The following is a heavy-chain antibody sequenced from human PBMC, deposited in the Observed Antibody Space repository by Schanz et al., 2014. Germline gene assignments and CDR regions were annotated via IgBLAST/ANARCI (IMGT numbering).Heavy chain of an antibody. V-gene: IGHV3-23*01. Sequence: EVQLLESGGGLVQPGGSLRLSCAASGFNFSDYAMAWVRQAPGKGLEWVSGISGSGASTYYADSVKGRFTISRDNSNKTVDLQMNSLRAEDTALYYCVRDELLWFGEVLSLDYWGQGALVTVSS. J-gene: IGHJ4*02. D-gene: IGHD3-10*01. CDR2: ISGSGAST. CDR3: VRDELLWFGEVLSLDY. CDR1: GFNFSDYA.